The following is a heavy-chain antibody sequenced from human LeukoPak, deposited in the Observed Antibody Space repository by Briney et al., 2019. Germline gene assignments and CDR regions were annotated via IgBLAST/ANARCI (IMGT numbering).Heavy chain of an antibody. CDR1: GFRFSSFG. Sequence: PGGSLRLSCAASGFRFSSFGMSWVRQAPGKGLEWVSTISGSGRVKDDAEGRFSISRDNSKNMVYLQMSSLRVDDTAVYYCAKDRRSNGFSVDSWGQGTPVTVSS. V-gene: IGHV3-23*01. D-gene: IGHD2-8*01. J-gene: IGHJ4*02. CDR3: AKDRRSNGFSVDS. CDR2: ISGSGRVK.